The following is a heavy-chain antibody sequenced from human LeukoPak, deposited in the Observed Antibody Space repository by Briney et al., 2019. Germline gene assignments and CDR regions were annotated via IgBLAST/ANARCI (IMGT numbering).Heavy chain of an antibody. Sequence: PGGSLRLSCAASGFTFSSYAMSWVRQAPGKGLEWVSAISGSGGSTYYADSVKGRFTISRDNSKNTLYLQMNSLRAEDTAVYYCAGGSGSYYKVAYWGQGTLVTVSS. D-gene: IGHD3-10*01. J-gene: IGHJ4*02. CDR1: GFTFSSYA. CDR2: ISGSGGST. CDR3: AGGSGSYYKVAY. V-gene: IGHV3-23*01.